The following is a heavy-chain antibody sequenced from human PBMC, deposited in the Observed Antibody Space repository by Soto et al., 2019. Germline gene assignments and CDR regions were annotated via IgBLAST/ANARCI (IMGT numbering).Heavy chain of an antibody. D-gene: IGHD2-2*01. CDR3: ARDGGDIAVTPAIYGLDA. Sequence: GGSLRLSCEASGYSFRSYGMHWVRQLPGKGLEWLAAISYGDIKKFYEGSVKGRFTISRDDSKSTLFLRMNSLRPEDTGVYYCARDGGDIAVTPAIYGLDAWGQGTTVTVSS. V-gene: IGHV3-30*03. CDR1: GYSFRSYG. CDR2: ISYGDIKK. J-gene: IGHJ6*02.